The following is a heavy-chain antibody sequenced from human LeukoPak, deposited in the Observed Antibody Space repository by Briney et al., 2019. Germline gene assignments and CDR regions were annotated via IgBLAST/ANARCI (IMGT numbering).Heavy chain of an antibody. CDR2: NYWDDDK. V-gene: IGHV2-5*02. CDR3: ARTYYFGSGSYYYLDY. CDR1: GFSVSTTGVG. D-gene: IGHD3-10*01. Sequence: SGPTLVNPTQTLTLTCTFSGFSVSTTGVGVAWIRQPPGKALEWLALNYWDDDKRYRPSLKSRLTITKDTSENQVVLTMTNVDPVDTATYHCARTYYFGSGSYYYLDYWGPGILVTVSS. J-gene: IGHJ4*02.